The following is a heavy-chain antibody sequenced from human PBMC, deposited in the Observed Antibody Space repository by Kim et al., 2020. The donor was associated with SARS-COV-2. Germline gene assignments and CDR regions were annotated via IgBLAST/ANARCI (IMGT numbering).Heavy chain of an antibody. D-gene: IGHD6-13*01. CDR1: GYTFTIYA. CDR3: SSGIAAADAADAFDI. Sequence: ASVKVSCKASGYTFTIYAMNWVRQTPGQGLEWMVWINTNTGNPTYSQGFTGRFVFSLDTSVSTAYLQISSLNAEDTAVDYCSSGIAAADAADAFDIWGQ. CDR2: INTNTGNP. V-gene: IGHV7-4-1*02. J-gene: IGHJ3*02.